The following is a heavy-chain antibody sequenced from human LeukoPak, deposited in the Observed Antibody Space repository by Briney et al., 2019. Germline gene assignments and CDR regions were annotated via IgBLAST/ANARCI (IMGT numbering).Heavy chain of an antibody. Sequence: GGSLRLSCAASGFTFSTYTMHWVRQAPGKGLEWVAVISYDGSDKYYADSVKGRFTISRDNSKNTLFLQMNSLRPDDTAVYYCAGDPSWPLPYGLDVWGQGTTVTVSS. CDR3: AGDPSWPLPYGLDV. V-gene: IGHV3-30*04. CDR2: ISYDGSDK. CDR1: GFTFSTYT. J-gene: IGHJ6*02.